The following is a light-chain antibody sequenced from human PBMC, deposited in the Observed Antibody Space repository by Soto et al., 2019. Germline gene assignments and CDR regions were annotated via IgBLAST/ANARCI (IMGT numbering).Light chain of an antibody. CDR1: SGHSSYV. Sequence: QSVLTQSPSASASLGASVKLTCTLSSGHSSYVIAWHQQQSEKGPRYLMKVNSDGSHSKGDGIPDRFSGSSSGAERHLTISSLQSDDEADYYCETWDSGIVVFGGGTKLTVL. J-gene: IGLJ2*01. CDR2: VNSDGSH. CDR3: ETWDSGIVV. V-gene: IGLV4-69*01.